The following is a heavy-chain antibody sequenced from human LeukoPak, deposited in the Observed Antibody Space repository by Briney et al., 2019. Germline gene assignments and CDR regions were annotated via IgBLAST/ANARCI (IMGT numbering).Heavy chain of an antibody. Sequence: GRSLRLSCAASGFTFSSYGMHWVRQAPGKGLEGVAVISYDGSNKYYADSVKGRFTISRDNSKNTLYLQMNSLRAEDTAVYYCATSPGVYYDILSGYYDYWGQGTLVTVSS. J-gene: IGHJ4*02. CDR2: ISYDGSNK. CDR3: ATSPGVYYDILSGYYDY. CDR1: GFTFSSYG. V-gene: IGHV3-30*03. D-gene: IGHD3-9*01.